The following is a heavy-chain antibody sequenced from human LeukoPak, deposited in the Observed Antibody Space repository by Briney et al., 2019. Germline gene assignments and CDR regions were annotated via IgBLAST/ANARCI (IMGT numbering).Heavy chain of an antibody. V-gene: IGHV1-2*02. CDR1: GYSFADYY. J-gene: IGHJ4*02. D-gene: IGHD2-15*01. CDR3: ARDRGYCSGGSCYFLFY. CDR2: IKPNSGGT. Sequence: ASVKVSCKASGYSFADYYMHWVRQAPGQGLEWMGWIKPNSGGTRSAQKFQGRVTMTRDTSISTAYMELSSLRYDDTAVYYCARDRGYCSGGSCYFLFYWGQGTLVTVSS.